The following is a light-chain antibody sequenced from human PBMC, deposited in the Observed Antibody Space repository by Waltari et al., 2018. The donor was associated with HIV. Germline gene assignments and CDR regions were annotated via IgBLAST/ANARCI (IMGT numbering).Light chain of an antibody. CDR2: EVS. V-gene: IGLV2-14*01. CDR3: SSYTSSSTLRV. J-gene: IGLJ3*02. CDR1: SSDVGGYNY. Sequence: QSALTQPASVSGSPGQSITIPCTGTSSDVGGYNYVSWHQQHPCKAPKLMIYEVSNRPSGVSHRFSGSKSGNTASLTISVLQAEDEADYYCSSYTSSSTLRVFGGGTKLTVL.